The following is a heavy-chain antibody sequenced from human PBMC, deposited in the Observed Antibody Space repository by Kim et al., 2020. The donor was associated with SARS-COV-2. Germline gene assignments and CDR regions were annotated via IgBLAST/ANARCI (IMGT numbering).Heavy chain of an antibody. Sequence: SETLSLTCTVSGGSISSYYWSWIRQPPGKGLEWIGYIYYSGSTNYNPSLKSRVTISVDTSKNQFSLKLSSVTAADTAVYYCARHPFGGQWLVSYFDYWGQGTLVTVSS. CDR1: GGSISSYY. CDR2: IYYSGST. D-gene: IGHD6-19*01. J-gene: IGHJ4*02. CDR3: ARHPFGGQWLVSYFDY. V-gene: IGHV4-59*08.